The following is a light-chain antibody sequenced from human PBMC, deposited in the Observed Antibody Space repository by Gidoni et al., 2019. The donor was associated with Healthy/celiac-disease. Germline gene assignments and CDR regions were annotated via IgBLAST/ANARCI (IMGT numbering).Light chain of an antibody. J-gene: IGLJ1*01. CDR3: QSADSSGTSV. CDR2: KDS. Sequence: SYDLTQPPSVSVSPGQTARITCSGDALPKHYAYWYQQKPGQAPVLVIYKDSERPSGIPERFSGSSSGTTVTLTISGVQAEDEADYYCQSADSSGTSVFGTWTNVTVL. CDR1: ALPKHY. V-gene: IGLV3-25*02.